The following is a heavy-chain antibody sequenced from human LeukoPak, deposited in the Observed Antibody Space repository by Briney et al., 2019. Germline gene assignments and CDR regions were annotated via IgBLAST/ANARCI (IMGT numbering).Heavy chain of an antibody. CDR3: AKTSRWERDYFDY. J-gene: IGHJ4*02. D-gene: IGHD5-24*01. CDR1: GFIFSSYA. Sequence: GGSLRLSCAGSGFIFSSYAMSWVRQAPGKWLEWVSAMSGVGGNTFYTDSVRGRFTISRDNPKNTLYLQMNSLRAEDTAIYYCAKTSRWERDYFDYWGQGTLVTVSS. V-gene: IGHV3-23*01. CDR2: MSGVGGNT.